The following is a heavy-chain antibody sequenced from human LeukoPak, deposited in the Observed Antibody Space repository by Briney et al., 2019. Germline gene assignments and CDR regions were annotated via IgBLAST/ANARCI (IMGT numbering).Heavy chain of an antibody. D-gene: IGHD2-15*01. CDR2: IVVGSGNT. V-gene: IGHV1-58*02. J-gene: IGHJ6*02. CDR3: AAVSGGTYYYYYGMDV. CDR1: GFTFTSSA. Sequence: SVKVSCKASGFTFTSSAMQWVRQARGQRLEWIGWIVVGSGNTNYAQKFQERVTITRDMSTSTAYMELSSLRSEDTAVYYCAAVSGGTYYYYYGMDVWGQGTTVTVSS.